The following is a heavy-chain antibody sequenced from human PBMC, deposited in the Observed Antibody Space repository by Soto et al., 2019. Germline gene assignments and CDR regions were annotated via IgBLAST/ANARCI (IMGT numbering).Heavy chain of an antibody. Sequence: SETLSLTCTVSGRSISSSSYYWGWIRQPPGKGLEWIGTIYSSGSTYYNPSLKSRVTISVDTSKNRFSLKLSSVTAADTAMYYCARHLLNSYDYGRYWYFDLWGRGTLVTVSS. D-gene: IGHD4-17*01. V-gene: IGHV4-39*01. CDR3: ARHLLNSYDYGRYWYFDL. J-gene: IGHJ2*01. CDR1: GRSISSSSYY. CDR2: IYSSGST.